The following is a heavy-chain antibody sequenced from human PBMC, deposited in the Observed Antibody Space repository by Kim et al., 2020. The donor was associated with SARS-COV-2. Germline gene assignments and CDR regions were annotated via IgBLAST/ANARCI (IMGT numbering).Heavy chain of an antibody. Sequence: SCAQDVQGRVTSTADESTNTAYMELRSLTSEDTAVYYCARDHIDLDAFDIWGQGTMITVSS. J-gene: IGHJ3*02. V-gene: IGHV1-69*01. CDR3: ARDHIDLDAFDI. D-gene: IGHD2-21*01.